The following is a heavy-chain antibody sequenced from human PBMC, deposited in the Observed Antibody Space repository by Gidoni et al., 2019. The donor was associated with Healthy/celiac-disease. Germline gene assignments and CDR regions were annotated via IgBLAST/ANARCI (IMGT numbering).Heavy chain of an antibody. J-gene: IGHJ6*02. CDR3: AKCITMIVVLSRDYYGMDV. V-gene: IGHV3-30*18. CDR1: GFTFSSYG. Sequence: QVQLVESGGGVVQPGRSLRLSCAASGFTFSSYGMHWVRQAPGKGLEWVAVISYDGSNKYYADSVKGRFTISRDNSKNTLYLQMNSLRAEDTAVYYCAKCITMIVVLSRDYYGMDVWGQGTTVTVSS. D-gene: IGHD3-22*01. CDR2: ISYDGSNK.